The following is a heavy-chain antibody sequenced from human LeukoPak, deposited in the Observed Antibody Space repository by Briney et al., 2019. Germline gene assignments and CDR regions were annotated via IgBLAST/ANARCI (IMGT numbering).Heavy chain of an antibody. D-gene: IGHD1-1*01. CDR3: ARGNYSNNWKDAFDI. J-gene: IGHJ3*02. CDR2: ISSSGSSV. V-gene: IGHV3-48*03. CDR1: GFTFSSYE. Sequence: GGSLRPSCAASGFTFSSYEVNWVRQAPGQGLEWVSYISSSGSSVNYADSVKGRFTISRDNAKNSLYPQMNSLRAEDTAVYYCARGNYSNNWKDAFDIWGRGTTVTVSS.